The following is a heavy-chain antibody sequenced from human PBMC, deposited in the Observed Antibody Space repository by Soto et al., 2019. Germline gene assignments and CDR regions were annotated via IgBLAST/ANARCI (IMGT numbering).Heavy chain of an antibody. V-gene: IGHV3-30-3*01. CDR3: ARDLFDP. CDR2: ISYDGSNK. CDR1: GFTFSSYA. Sequence: QVQLVEFGGGVVQPGRSLRLSCAASGFTFSSYAMHWVRQAPGKGLEWVAVISYDGSNKYYADSVKGRFTISRDNSKNTLYLQMNSLRAEDTAVYYCARDLFDPWGQGTLVTVSS. J-gene: IGHJ5*02.